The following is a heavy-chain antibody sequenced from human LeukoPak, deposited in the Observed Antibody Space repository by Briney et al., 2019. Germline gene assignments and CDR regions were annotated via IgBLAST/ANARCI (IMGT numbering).Heavy chain of an antibody. CDR3: ARDWSYIALDV. CDR2: TDWNGGTT. CDR1: GYTFQSHG. J-gene: IGHJ3*01. D-gene: IGHD3-10*01. Sequence: GGSLRLSCAASGYTFQSHGMSWVRQAPGKGLEWVSGTDWNGGTTSYADSVKGRFTISRDNARRTLYLQMNSLRAEDTALYYCARDWSYIALDVWGQGTMVTVSS. V-gene: IGHV3-20*04.